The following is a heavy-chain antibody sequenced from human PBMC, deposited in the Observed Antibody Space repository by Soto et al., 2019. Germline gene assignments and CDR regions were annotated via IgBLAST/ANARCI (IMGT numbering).Heavy chain of an antibody. CDR2: ISYDGSNK. CDR3: ARDPGGTTLSSHGMDV. CDR1: GFTFSSYA. D-gene: IGHD1-7*01. Sequence: QVQLVESGGGVVQPGRSLRLSCAASGFTFSSYAMHWVRQAPGQGLEWVALISYDGSNKYYADSVKGRFTISRDNSKNTLYLQMNSLRPEDTAVYHCARDPGGTTLSSHGMDVWGQGTTVTVSS. V-gene: IGHV3-30-3*01. J-gene: IGHJ6*02.